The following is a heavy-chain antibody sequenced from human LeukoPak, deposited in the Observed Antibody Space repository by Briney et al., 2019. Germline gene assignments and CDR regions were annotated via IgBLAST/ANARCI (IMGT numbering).Heavy chain of an antibody. V-gene: IGHV3-30*02. D-gene: IGHD5-18*01. CDR1: GFTFSNYG. CDR3: AKDIYSYGELDH. Sequence: PGGSLRLSCAASGFTFSNYGMHWVRQAPGKGLEWVAFIRHDARNIYYADSVKGRFTISRDNSKKTLYLQMNSLRAEDTAFYYCAKDIYSYGELDHWGQGTLVIVSS. J-gene: IGHJ4*02. CDR2: IRHDARNI.